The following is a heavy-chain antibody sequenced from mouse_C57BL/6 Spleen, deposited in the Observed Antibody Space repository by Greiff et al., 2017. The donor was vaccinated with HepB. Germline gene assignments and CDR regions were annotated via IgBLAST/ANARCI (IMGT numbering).Heavy chain of an antibody. V-gene: IGHV1-80*01. CDR3: ARNGDYDYDVASPYWYFDV. D-gene: IGHD2-4*01. Sequence: QVQLQQSGAELVKPGASAKISCKASGYAFSSYWMNWVKQRPGKGLEWIGQIYPGDGDTNYNGKFKGKATLTADKSSSTAYMQLSSLTSEDSAVYFCARNGDYDYDVASPYWYFDVWGTGTTVTVSS. CDR2: IYPGDGDT. J-gene: IGHJ1*03. CDR1: GYAFSSYW.